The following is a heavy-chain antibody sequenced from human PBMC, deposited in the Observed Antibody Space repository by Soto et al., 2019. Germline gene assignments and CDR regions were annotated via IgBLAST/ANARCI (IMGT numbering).Heavy chain of an antibody. V-gene: IGHV1-18*01. CDR1: GYTFTSYG. Sequence: ASVKVSCKASGYTFTSYGISWVRQAPGQGLEWMGWISAYNGNTNYAQKLQGRVTMTTDTSTSTAYMELRSLRSDDTAVYYCARVGSYGDSDLYYYYYGMDVWGQGTTVTVSS. CDR2: ISAYNGNT. CDR3: ARVGSYGDSDLYYYYYGMDV. D-gene: IGHD4-17*01. J-gene: IGHJ6*02.